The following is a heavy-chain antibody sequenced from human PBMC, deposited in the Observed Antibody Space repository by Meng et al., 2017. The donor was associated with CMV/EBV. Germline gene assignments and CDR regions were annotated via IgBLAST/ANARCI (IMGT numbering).Heavy chain of an antibody. CDR2: TYYRSKWYN. V-gene: IGHV6-1*01. D-gene: IGHD3-10*01. CDR1: GDSVSSNSTA. J-gene: IGHJ4*02. Sequence: SCAISGDSVSSNSTAWNWNRQSPSRGLEWLGRTYYRSKWYNDYAVSVKSRITINPDTSKNQFSLQLNSVTPEDTAVYYCARGPGGRFDYWGQGTLVTVSS. CDR3: ARGPGGRFDY.